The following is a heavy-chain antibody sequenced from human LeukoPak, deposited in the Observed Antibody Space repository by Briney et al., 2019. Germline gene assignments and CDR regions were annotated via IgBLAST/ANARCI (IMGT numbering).Heavy chain of an antibody. Sequence: GGSLRLSCAASGFTFSSYAMHWVRQAPGKGLEYVSAISSNGGSTYYANSVKGRFTISGDNSKNTLYLQMGSLRAEDMAVYYCARGGYYDFWSGYYSDYWGQGTLVTVSS. CDR1: GFTFSSYA. V-gene: IGHV3-64*01. J-gene: IGHJ4*02. CDR3: ARGGYYDFWSGYYSDY. D-gene: IGHD3-3*01. CDR2: ISSNGGST.